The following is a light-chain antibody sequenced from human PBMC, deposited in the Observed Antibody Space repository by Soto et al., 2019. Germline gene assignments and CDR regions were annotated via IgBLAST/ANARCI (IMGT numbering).Light chain of an antibody. CDR2: WAS. V-gene: IGKV4-1*01. CDR1: QIVLHNSNKKNY. CDR3: QQYYTLPLT. J-gene: IGKJ4*01. Sequence: DIVMTQSPDSLAVSLGERATFNCKSGQIVLHNSNKKNYLAWYQHKPGQPPKLLIYWASTRESGVPDRFSGSGSGTEFTLTISSLQAEDVAIYYCQQYYTLPLTFGGGTKVDIK.